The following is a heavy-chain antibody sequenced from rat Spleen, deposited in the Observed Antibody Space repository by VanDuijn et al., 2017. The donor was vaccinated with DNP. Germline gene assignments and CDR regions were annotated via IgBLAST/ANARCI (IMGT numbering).Heavy chain of an antibody. J-gene: IGHJ1*01. CDR1: GFSLTDYS. D-gene: IGHD1-12*03. CDR3: TREVTMMVIRPSYWYFDF. V-gene: IGHV2S63*01. CDR2: IWPGGST. Sequence: VQLKESGPGLVQPSQTLSLTCTVSGFSLTDYSVHWVRQPTGKGLEWMGLIWPGGSTDYNSALKSRRSISRDTSKSQVFLKMNNLQTDDTAIYYCTREVTMMVIRPSYWYFDFWGPGTMVTVSS.